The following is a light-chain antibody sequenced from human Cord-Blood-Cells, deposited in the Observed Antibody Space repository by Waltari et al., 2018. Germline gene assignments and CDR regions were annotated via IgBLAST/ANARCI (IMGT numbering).Light chain of an antibody. V-gene: IGLV2-14*01. CDR3: SSYTSSSTLYV. Sequence: QSALTQPASVSGSPGQSITISCTGTSSDVGGYNYVSWYQQHLGKAPKLMIYDVSNRPSGVSNRLSGAKSGNTASLTISGLQAEDEADYYCSSYTSSSTLYVFGTGTKVTVL. CDR1: SSDVGGYNY. CDR2: DVS. J-gene: IGLJ1*01.